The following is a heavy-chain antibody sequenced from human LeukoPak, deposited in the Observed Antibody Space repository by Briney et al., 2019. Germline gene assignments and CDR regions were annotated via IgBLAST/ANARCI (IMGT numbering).Heavy chain of an antibody. Sequence: PGGSLRLSCAASGFTFSSYARSWVRQSPGKGLEWLGEIYHSGSTNYNPSLRGRVTLSVDNSNNHFSLDLSSVTAADTAFYYCARRGYSGNEAYFAYWGQGTLVTVSS. CDR2: IYHSGST. D-gene: IGHD5-12*01. CDR1: GFTFSSYAR. V-gene: IGHV4-4*02. CDR3: ARRGYSGNEAYFAY. J-gene: IGHJ4*02.